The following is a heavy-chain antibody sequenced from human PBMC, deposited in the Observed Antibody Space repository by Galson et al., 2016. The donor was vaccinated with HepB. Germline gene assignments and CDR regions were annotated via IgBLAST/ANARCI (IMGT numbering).Heavy chain of an antibody. J-gene: IGHJ5*02. CDR2: LSYNGLNQ. V-gene: IGHV3-30*18. CDR1: GFVFSNYG. CDR3: TKQVAEGGLGDT. D-gene: IGHD2-15*01. Sequence: SLRLSCAASGFVFSNYGLHWVRQAPGTGLEWVAGLSYNGLNQHYPDSLMGRFTVSRDNYKSIMYLQMDSLRPDDTAVYYCTKQVAEGGLGDTWCQGTVVNVSS.